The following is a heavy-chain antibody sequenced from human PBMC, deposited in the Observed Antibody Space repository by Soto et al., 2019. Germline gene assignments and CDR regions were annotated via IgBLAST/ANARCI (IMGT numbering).Heavy chain of an antibody. Sequence: ASVKVSCKASGYTFTSYYMHWVRQAPGQGLEWMGIINPSGGSTSYAQKFQGRVTITADESTSTAYMELSSLRSEDTAVYYCGTAVAGYYYGMDVWGQGTTVTVSS. CDR3: GTAVAGYYYGMDV. CDR2: INPSGGST. V-gene: IGHV1-46*01. J-gene: IGHJ6*02. CDR1: GYTFTSYY. D-gene: IGHD6-19*01.